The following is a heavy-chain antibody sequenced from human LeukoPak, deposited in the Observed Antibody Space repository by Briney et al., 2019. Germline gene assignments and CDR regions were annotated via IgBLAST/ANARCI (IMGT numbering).Heavy chain of an antibody. Sequence: GGSLRLSCAASGFTFSTYDMNWVRQAPGKGLEWVSSISSSSRYIYYADSLKGRFTISRDNAKNSLYLQMNSLRAEDTAVYYCAKNDGNLPYYYYYMDVWGKGTTVTVPS. CDR1: GFTFSTYD. CDR2: ISSSSRYI. CDR3: AKNDGNLPYYYYYMDV. V-gene: IGHV3-21*04. D-gene: IGHD1-1*01. J-gene: IGHJ6*03.